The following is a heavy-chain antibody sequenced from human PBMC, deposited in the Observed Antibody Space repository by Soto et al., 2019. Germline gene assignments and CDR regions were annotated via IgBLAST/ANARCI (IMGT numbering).Heavy chain of an antibody. D-gene: IGHD2-8*01. Sequence: PGGSLRLSCAASGFTFSNYAMHWVRQAPGKGLEWVAVISYDGSNKYYADSVKGRFTISRDNSKNTLYLQMNSLRAEDTAMYYCARVYCTNGVCDYYYYGMDVWGQGTTVTVSS. V-gene: IGHV3-30-3*01. CDR1: GFTFSNYA. J-gene: IGHJ6*02. CDR3: ARVYCTNGVCDYYYYGMDV. CDR2: ISYDGSNK.